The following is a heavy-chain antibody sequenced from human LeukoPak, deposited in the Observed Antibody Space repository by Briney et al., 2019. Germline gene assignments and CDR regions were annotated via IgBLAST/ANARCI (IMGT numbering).Heavy chain of an antibody. CDR1: GYTFTSYG. CDR3: AIPSSLDP. V-gene: IGHV1-18*01. CDR2: ISGYNGNT. D-gene: IGHD1-26*01. Sequence: ASVKVSCKASGYTFTSYGISWVRQAPGQGLEWMGWISGYNGNTKYAQKFQGRVTITADESTSTAYMELSSLRSEDTAVYYCAIPSSLDPWGQGTLVTVSS. J-gene: IGHJ5*02.